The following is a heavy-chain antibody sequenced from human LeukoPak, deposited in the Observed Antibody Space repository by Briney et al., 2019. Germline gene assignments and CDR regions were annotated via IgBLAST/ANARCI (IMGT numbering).Heavy chain of an antibody. D-gene: IGHD3-3*01. J-gene: IGHJ3*02. CDR2: ISAYNGNT. Sequence: ASVKVSCKASGYTFTSYGISWVRQAPGQGLEWMGWISAYNGNTNYAQKLQGRVTMTTDTSTSTAYMELRSLRSDDTAVYYCAREITIXGVXPGLDRAFDIWGQGTMVTVSS. V-gene: IGHV1-18*01. CDR3: AREITIXGVXPGLDRAFDI. CDR1: GYTFTSYG.